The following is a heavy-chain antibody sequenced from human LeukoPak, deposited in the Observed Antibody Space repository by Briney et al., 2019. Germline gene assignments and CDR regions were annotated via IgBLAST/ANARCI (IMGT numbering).Heavy chain of an antibody. D-gene: IGHD6-13*01. V-gene: IGHV4-34*01. Sequence: SETLPLTCAVYGGSFSGYYWSWIRQPPGKGLEWIGEINHSGSTNYNPSLKSRVTISVDTSKNQFSLKLSSVTAADTAVYYCARGSGIAAAGTQDYWGQGTLVTVSS. CDR2: INHSGST. J-gene: IGHJ4*02. CDR3: ARGSGIAAAGTQDY. CDR1: GGSFSGYY.